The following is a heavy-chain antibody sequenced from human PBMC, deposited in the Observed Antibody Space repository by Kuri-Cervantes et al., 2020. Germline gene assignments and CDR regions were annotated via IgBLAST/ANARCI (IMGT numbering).Heavy chain of an antibody. J-gene: IGHJ6*02. CDR3: AGDSGNPMRFGELLFGVHYYGMDV. V-gene: IGHV4-61*02. D-gene: IGHD3-10*01. CDR1: GGSISSGGYY. Sequence: SETLSLTCTVSGGSISSGGYYWSWIRQPAGKGLEWIGRIYTSGSTNYNPSLKSRVTMSADTSKNQFSLKLSSVTAADTAVYYCAGDSGNPMRFGELLFGVHYYGMDVWGQGTTVTVSS. CDR2: IYTSGST.